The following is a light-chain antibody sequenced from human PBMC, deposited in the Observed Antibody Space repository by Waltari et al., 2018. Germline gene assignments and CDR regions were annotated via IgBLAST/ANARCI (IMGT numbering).Light chain of an antibody. Sequence: DIQMTQSPSSLSASVGDRFTITCRASQSIRNYLNWYQQKPGKAPTLLIYAASSLQSGVPSRFSGSGSGTDFTLTISSLQPEDFAIYYCQQSYSTPRTFGQGTKLEIK. CDR2: AAS. V-gene: IGKV1-39*01. J-gene: IGKJ2*01. CDR3: QQSYSTPRT. CDR1: QSIRNY.